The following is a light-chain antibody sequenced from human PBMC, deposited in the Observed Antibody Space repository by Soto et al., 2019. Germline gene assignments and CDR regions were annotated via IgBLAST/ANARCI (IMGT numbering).Light chain of an antibody. Sequence: DIVMTQSPDSLAVSLGERATINCKSSQSALYSSNNKNYLAWYQQKPGQPPKALIYWASTRESGVPDRFSGSGSGTDFTLTISSLQAEDVAVYYCQQYYTTPWTFGQGTKVDTK. CDR3: QQYYTTPWT. V-gene: IGKV4-1*01. J-gene: IGKJ1*01. CDR2: WAS. CDR1: QSALYSSNNKNY.